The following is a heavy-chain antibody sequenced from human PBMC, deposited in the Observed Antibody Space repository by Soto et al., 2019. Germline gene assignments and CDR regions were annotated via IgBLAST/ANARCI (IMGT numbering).Heavy chain of an antibody. Sequence: SVKVSCKASGGTFSSYAISWVRQAPGQGLEWMGGIIPIFGTANYAQKFQGRVTITADESTSTAYMELSSLRSEDTAVYYCARDAPNGDYLGVWFDPWGQGTPVTVSS. CDR2: IIPIFGTA. J-gene: IGHJ5*02. D-gene: IGHD4-17*01. V-gene: IGHV1-69*13. CDR1: GGTFSSYA. CDR3: ARDAPNGDYLGVWFDP.